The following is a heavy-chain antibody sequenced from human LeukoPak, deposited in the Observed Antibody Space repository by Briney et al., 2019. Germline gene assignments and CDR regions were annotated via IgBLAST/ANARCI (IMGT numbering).Heavy chain of an antibody. CDR3: AKADIVVVPAAFDY. J-gene: IGHJ4*02. CDR2: IYSGGST. Sequence: GGSLRLSCAASGFTVSSNYMSWVRQAPGKGLEWVSVIYSGGSTYYADSVKGRFTISRDNSKNTLCLQMNSLRAEDTAVYYCAKADIVVVPAAFDYWGQGTLVTVSS. CDR1: GFTVSSNY. D-gene: IGHD2-2*01. V-gene: IGHV3-66*01.